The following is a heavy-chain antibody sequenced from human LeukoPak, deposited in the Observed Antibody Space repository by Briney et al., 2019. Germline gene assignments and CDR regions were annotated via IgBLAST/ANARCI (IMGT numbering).Heavy chain of an antibody. CDR3: ARHSGSRDAFDI. V-gene: IGHV4-59*08. D-gene: IGHD1-26*01. J-gene: IGHJ3*02. CDR2: IYYSGST. Sequence: SETLSLTCTVSGGSISTYYCSWIRQPPGKGLEWIGYIYYSGSTNYNPSLKSRVTISVDTSKNQFSLELSSVTAADTAVYYCARHSGSRDAFDIWGQGTMVTVSS. CDR1: GGSISTYY.